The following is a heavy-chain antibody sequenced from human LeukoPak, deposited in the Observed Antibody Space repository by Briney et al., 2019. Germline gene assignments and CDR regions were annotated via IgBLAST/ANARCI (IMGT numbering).Heavy chain of an antibody. D-gene: IGHD6-13*01. J-gene: IGHJ4*02. CDR3: AKLRTGYSSSWPDY. Sequence: GGSLRLTCAASGFTFSSYSMNWVRQAPGKGLEWVSYINGGGSPIYYADSVRGRFTISRDNSKNTLYLQMNSLRAEDTAVYYCAKLRTGYSSSWPDYWGQGTLVTVSS. V-gene: IGHV3-48*01. CDR1: GFTFSSYS. CDR2: INGGGSPI.